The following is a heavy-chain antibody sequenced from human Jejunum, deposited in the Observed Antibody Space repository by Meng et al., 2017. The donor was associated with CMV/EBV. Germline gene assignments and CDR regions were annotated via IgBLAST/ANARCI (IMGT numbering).Heavy chain of an antibody. J-gene: IGHJ4*02. CDR2: ISATGRST. D-gene: IGHD3-22*01. CDR3: AKDDRGVQSN. V-gene: IGHV3-23*04. Sequence: EVEPVGSWGGVVQPVGSLRLSCAFSGFSFNDMSWVRQAAVKGLEWVSAISATGRSTYYADSVKGRFTISRDNSKNTLFLQLSSLRAEDTAIYYCAKDDRGVQSNWGQGTLVTVSS. CDR1: GFSFND.